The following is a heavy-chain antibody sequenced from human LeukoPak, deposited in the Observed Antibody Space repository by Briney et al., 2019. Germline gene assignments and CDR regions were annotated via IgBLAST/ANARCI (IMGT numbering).Heavy chain of an antibody. J-gene: IGHJ4*02. CDR3: ARGVVRGVIITGY. V-gene: IGHV4-4*02. Sequence: SETLSLTCAVSGGSISSSNWWSWVRQPPGKGLEWIGEIYHSGSTNYNPSLKSRVTISVDTSKNQFSLKLSSVTAADTAVYYCARGVVRGVIITGYWGQGTLVTVSS. CDR2: IYHSGST. D-gene: IGHD3-10*01. CDR1: GGSISSSNW.